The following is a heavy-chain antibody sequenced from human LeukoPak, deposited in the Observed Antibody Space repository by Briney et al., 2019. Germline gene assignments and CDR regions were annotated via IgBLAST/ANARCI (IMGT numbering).Heavy chain of an antibody. CDR2: INGDGSST. V-gene: IGHV3-74*01. D-gene: IGHD6-6*01. CDR3: ARGPNSNWSGLDF. Sequence: GGSLRLSCAVSGFTFSSYWMHWVRQVPGKGLVWVSRINGDGSSTNYADSVKGRFTISRDNAKSTLYLQVNNLRAEDTAVYYCARGPNSNWSGLDFWGQGTLLTVSS. J-gene: IGHJ4*02. CDR1: GFTFSSYW.